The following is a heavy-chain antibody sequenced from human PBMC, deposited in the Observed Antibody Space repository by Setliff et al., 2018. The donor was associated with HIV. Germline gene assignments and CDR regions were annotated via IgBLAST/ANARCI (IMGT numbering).Heavy chain of an antibody. D-gene: IGHD4-17*01. CDR2: ISYGGIT. J-gene: IGHJ3*02. CDR3: AREQTTETTMGFAFDI. V-gene: IGHV4-39*07. CDR1: GGSISSSHDF. Sequence: SETLSLTCTVSGGSISSSHDFWNWIRQPPGKGLEWIGAISYGGITYYNPSLTSRVTISVDTSKNQFSLRLNSVTAADTAVYYCAREQTTETTMGFAFDIWGQGTVVTVSS.